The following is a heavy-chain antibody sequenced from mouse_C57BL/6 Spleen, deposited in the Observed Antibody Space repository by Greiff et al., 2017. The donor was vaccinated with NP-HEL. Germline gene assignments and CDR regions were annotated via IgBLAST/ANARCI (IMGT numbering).Heavy chain of an antibody. CDR1: GYTFTSYG. D-gene: IGHD4-1*01. V-gene: IGHV1-81*01. Sequence: QVQLKQSGAELARPGASVKLSCKASGYTFTSYGISWVKQRTGQGLEWIGEIYPRSGNTYYNEKFKGKATLTADKSSSTAYMELRSLTSEDSAVYFCARSGNWVYAMDYWGQGTSVTVSS. CDR2: IYPRSGNT. CDR3: ARSGNWVYAMDY. J-gene: IGHJ4*01.